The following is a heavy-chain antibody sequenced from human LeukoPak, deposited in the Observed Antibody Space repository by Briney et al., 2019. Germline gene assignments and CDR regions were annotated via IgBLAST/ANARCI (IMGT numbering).Heavy chain of an antibody. CDR1: GFSLSTSGVC. Sequence: SGPALVKPTQTLTLTCAFSGFSLSTSGVCVSWIRQPPGKALEWLARIDWDDDKYYSASLKTRLSISKDTSKNQVVLTITNVDPVDTGTYYCARNTPPNGGYYFDYWGQGTLVTVPS. D-gene: IGHD2-8*01. CDR2: IDWDDDK. CDR3: ARNTPPNGGYYFDY. V-gene: IGHV2-70*11. J-gene: IGHJ4*02.